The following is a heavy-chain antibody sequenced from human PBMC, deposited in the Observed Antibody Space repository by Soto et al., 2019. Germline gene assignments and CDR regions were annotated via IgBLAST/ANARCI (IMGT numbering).Heavy chain of an antibody. J-gene: IGHJ4*02. CDR1: GDSISSSLW. Sequence: QVHLQESGPGLVKPSGTLSLTCDVSGDSISSSLWWSWVRQTPGKGLEWIGEIYHSGSINYNPSLKSRVTISADRSKNQFSLTLTAVTAADTDVYYCATSQLGEYFDNWGQGTLVTVSS. V-gene: IGHV4-4*02. CDR2: IYHSGSI. D-gene: IGHD1-1*01. CDR3: ATSQLGEYFDN.